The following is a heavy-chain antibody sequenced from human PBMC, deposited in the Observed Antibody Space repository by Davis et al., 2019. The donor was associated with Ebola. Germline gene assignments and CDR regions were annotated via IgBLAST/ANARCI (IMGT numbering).Heavy chain of an antibody. J-gene: IGHJ6*02. D-gene: IGHD3-9*01. Sequence: SETLSLTCTVSGGSISSYYWSWIRQPPGKGLEWIGYIYYSGSTNYNPPPKSRVTISVDTSKNQFSLKLSSVTAADTAVYYCARGDFDWLRVGMDVWGQGTTVTVSS. CDR3: ARGDFDWLRVGMDV. CDR2: IYYSGST. V-gene: IGHV4-59*12. CDR1: GGSISSYY.